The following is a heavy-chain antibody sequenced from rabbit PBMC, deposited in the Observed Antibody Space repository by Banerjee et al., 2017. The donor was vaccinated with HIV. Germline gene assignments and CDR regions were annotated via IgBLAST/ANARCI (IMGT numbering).Heavy chain of an antibody. Sequence: QSLEESGGDLVKPGASLTLTCTASGFSFSSAYDMCWVRQAPGKGLEWIACIWTASSGGTYYATWAKVRFTISKTSSTTVTLQMTSLTAADTATYFYARRDSGAGNWAFDPWRQGTLVTVS. CDR2: IWTASSGGT. CDR1: GFSFSSAYD. D-gene: IGHD4-2*01. J-gene: IGHJ2*01. V-gene: IGHV1S40*01. CDR3: ARRDSGAGNWAFDP.